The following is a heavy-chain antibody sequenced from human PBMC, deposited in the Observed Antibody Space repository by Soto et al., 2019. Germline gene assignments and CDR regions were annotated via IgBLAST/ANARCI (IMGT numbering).Heavy chain of an antibody. J-gene: IGHJ6*02. CDR1: GFTVSTNY. D-gene: IGHD1-26*01. V-gene: IGHV3-66*01. CDR3: ATTGMGVTFYYYYYGMDV. CDR2: IFYGGST. Sequence: EVQLVESGGGLVQPGGSLRLSCAASGFTVSTNYMTWVRLAPGKGLEWVSVIFYGGSTYYADSVKGRFTIPRDNSKNTLYLQMNSLRAEDKAVYYCATTGMGVTFYYYYYGMDVWGQGTTVTVSS.